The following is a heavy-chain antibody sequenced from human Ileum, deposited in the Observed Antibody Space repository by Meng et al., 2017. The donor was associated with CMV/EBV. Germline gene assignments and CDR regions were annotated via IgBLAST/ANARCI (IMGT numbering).Heavy chain of an antibody. CDR2: FNHYGST. D-gene: IGHD4-11*01. CDR3: ASGKSNLEY. V-gene: IGHV4-34*01. Sequence: QVQLEEWGAGLLKPSETLSLSCAVCGGSFSGYYWSWIRQVPGKGLEWIGEFNHYGSTNYNPSLKSRVTISVDTSKNQFSLNLSSVTAADTAVYYCASGKSNLEYWGQGTLVTVSS. J-gene: IGHJ4*02. CDR1: GGSFSGYY.